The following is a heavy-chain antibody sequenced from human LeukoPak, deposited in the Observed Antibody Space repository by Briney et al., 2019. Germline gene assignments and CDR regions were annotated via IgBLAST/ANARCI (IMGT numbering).Heavy chain of an antibody. V-gene: IGHV4-4*02. CDR1: GGSISSSNW. D-gene: IGHD3-10*01. CDR2: IYHSGST. CDR3: ANLRISGSDYNY. J-gene: IGHJ4*02. Sequence: SGTLSLTCTVSGGSISSSNWWNWVRQPPGKGLEWIGEIYHSGSTNYNPSLKSRVTISVDKSKNQFSLKLTSVTAADTAVYYCANLRISGSDYNYWGQGTLVTVSS.